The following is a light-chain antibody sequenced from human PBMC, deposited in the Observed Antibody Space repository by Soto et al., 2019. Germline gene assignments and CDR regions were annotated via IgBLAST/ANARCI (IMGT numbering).Light chain of an antibody. J-gene: IGKJ4*01. CDR3: QQGKNWPLT. CDR1: QSVSSN. CDR2: GAS. Sequence: EIVMTQSPATLSVSPGERATLSCRASQSVSSNLAWYQQKPGQAPRLLIYGASTRATGIPARFSGSGSGTEFPLTTSSPQSEDLAVSYCQQGKNWPLTFGGGTKVEIK. V-gene: IGKV3-15*01.